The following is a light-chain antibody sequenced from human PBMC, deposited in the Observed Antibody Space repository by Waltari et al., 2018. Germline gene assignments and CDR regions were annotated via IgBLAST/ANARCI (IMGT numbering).Light chain of an antibody. J-gene: IGLJ3*02. CDR2: EVT. CDR1: RTDAEGYDP. CDR3: SSYAGGSSLM. Sequence: QSALTQPPSASGSPGQSITISCTGIRTDAEGYDPVFWYQQHPGTAPKHLIYEVTKRPSGVPDRFSGSKSDNTASLAVSGLQAEDEADYYCSSYAGGSSLMFGGGTKLTVL. V-gene: IGLV2-8*01.